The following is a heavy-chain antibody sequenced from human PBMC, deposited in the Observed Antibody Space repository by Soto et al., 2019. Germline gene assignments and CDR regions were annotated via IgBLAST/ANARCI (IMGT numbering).Heavy chain of an antibody. D-gene: IGHD3-22*01. Sequence: GSLRLSCAASGFTFSSYWMHWVRQAPGKGLVWVSRINSDGSSTSYADSVKGRFTISRDNAKNTLYLQMNSLRAEDTAVYYCARAYYYDSSGYAPSDYWGQGTLVTVSS. CDR3: ARAYYYDSSGYAPSDY. V-gene: IGHV3-74*01. J-gene: IGHJ4*02. CDR2: INSDGSST. CDR1: GFTFSSYW.